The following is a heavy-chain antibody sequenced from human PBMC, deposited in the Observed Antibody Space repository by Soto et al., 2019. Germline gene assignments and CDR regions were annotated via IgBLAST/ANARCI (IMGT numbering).Heavy chain of an antibody. CDR3: ARENYGDFYFDY. CDR1: GGSISSYY. CDR2: IYYSGST. Sequence: QVQLQESGPGLVKPSETLSLTCTVSGGSISSYYWSWIRQPPGKGLEWIGYIYYSGSTNYNPSLKSRVTISVDTSKNQFSLKLSSVTAADTAVYSCARENYGDFYFDYWGQGTLVTVSS. J-gene: IGHJ4*02. D-gene: IGHD4-17*01. V-gene: IGHV4-59*01.